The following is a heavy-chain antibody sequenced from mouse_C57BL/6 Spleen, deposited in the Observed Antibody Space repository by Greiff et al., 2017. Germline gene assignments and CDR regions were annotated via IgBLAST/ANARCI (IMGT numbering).Heavy chain of an antibody. CDR2: IWRGGST. J-gene: IGHJ4*01. CDR3: ARGDYDGYYAMDY. Sequence: VQLVESGPGLVQPSQSLSITCTVSGFSLTSYGVHWVRQSPGKGLEWLGVIWRGGSTDYNAAFMSRLSITKDNSKSQVFFKMNSLQADDTAIYYCARGDYDGYYAMDYWGQGTSVTVSS. V-gene: IGHV2-5*01. CDR1: GFSLTSYG. D-gene: IGHD2-4*01.